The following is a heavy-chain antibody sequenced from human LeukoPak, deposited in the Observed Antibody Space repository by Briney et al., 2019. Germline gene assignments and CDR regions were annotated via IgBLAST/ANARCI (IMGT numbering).Heavy chain of an antibody. V-gene: IGHV2-5*01. Sequence: SGPTLVNPTPPLTLTCTFSGFSLSSSGVGVGWIRQPPVKALEWLALIYWNDDKRYSPFLKSRLTITKDTSENQVVLTMTNMDPVDTATYYCAHGSSTSRGVTYYFDYWGQGTLVTVSS. CDR1: GFSLSSSGVG. D-gene: IGHD6-13*01. CDR3: AHGSSTSRGVTYYFDY. CDR2: IYWNDDK. J-gene: IGHJ4*02.